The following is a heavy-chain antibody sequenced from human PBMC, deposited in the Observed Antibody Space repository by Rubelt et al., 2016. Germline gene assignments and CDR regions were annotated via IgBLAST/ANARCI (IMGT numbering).Heavy chain of an antibody. V-gene: IGHV4-39*01. CDR3: ARHADPSTSYYFDY. CDR2: IYYSGST. J-gene: IGHJ4*02. Sequence: QVQLQESGPGLVKPSETLPLTCTVSGGSISSSSYYWGWIRQPPGKGLEGIGSIYYSGSTYYNPSHKRRVTISVDTSRNQFSRKLSSVTAADTAVYYCARHADPSTSYYFDYWGQGTLVTVSS. CDR1: GGSISSSSYY.